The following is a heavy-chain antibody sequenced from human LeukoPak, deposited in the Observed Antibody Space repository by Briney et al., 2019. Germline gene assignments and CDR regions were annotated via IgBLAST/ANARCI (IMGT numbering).Heavy chain of an antibody. CDR3: AKDPRQLVLGY. CDR2: ISGSGGST. V-gene: IGHV3-23*01. Sequence: GGSPRLSCAASGFTFRSYAMSWVRQAPGKGLEWVAAISGSGGSTYYEDSVKGRFTISRDNSKNTLYLQMNSLRAEDTAVYYCAKDPRQLVLGYWGQGTLVTVSS. D-gene: IGHD6-13*01. CDR1: GFTFRSYA. J-gene: IGHJ4*02.